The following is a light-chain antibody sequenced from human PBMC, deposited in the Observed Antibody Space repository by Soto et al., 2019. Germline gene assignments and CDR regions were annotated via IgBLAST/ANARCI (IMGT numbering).Light chain of an antibody. J-gene: IGKJ1*01. V-gene: IGKV3-15*01. CDR3: QQYDNWPRT. CDR1: QSIGDN. Sequence: EIVMTQSPATLAVSPGERATLSCRASQSIGDNVAWYQQKRGQAPRLLLYDRGTRATDVPARFSAGGSETEFTLTISSLQSEDFAVYYCQQYDNWPRTFGQGT. CDR2: DRG.